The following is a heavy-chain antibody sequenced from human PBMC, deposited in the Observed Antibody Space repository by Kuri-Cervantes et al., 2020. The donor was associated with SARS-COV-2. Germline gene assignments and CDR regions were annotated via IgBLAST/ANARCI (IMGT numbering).Heavy chain of an antibody. V-gene: IGHV7-4-1*02. CDR3: AREPMAGLSDYYYYYYGMDV. J-gene: IGHJ6*02. CDR2: INTNTGNP. CDR1: GYTFTSYA. D-gene: IGHD3-16*02. Sequence: ASVKVSCKASGYTFTSYAMNWVRQAPGQGLEWMGWINTNTGNPTYAQGFTGRFVFSLDTSVSTAYLQISSLKAEDTAVYYCAREPMAGLSDYYYYYYGMDVWGQGTTVTVSS.